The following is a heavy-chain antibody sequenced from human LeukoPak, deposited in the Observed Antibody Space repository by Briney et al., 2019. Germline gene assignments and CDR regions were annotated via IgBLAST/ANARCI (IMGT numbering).Heavy chain of an antibody. J-gene: IGHJ4*02. CDR1: GASISSYY. CDR2: ISYSGST. Sequence: SETLSLTCTVSGASISSYYWSWVRQPPGKGLEWIGYISYSGSTNYNPSLKSRVTISADTSKNQVSLTLSSVTAADTAVYYCARHPELYFFDYWGQGTLVTVSS. D-gene: IGHD3-10*01. V-gene: IGHV4-59*08. CDR3: ARHPELYFFDY.